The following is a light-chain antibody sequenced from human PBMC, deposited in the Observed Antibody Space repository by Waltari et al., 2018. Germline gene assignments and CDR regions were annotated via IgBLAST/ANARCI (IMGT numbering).Light chain of an antibody. Sequence: DIQMTQSPSSLSASVGDRVTITCRASQDISNSLAWYHQKPGKAPKLLLYGASKLESGVPSRFSGSGSGTEYTLTRNSLQPEDFATYHCQQYYTTPVYTFGQGTKLEI. CDR1: QDISNS. V-gene: IGKV1-NL1*01. J-gene: IGKJ2*01. CDR3: QQYYTTPVYT. CDR2: GAS.